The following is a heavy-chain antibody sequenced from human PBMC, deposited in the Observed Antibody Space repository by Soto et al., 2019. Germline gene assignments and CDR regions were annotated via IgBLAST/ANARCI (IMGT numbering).Heavy chain of an antibody. D-gene: IGHD4-17*01. CDR1: GFTFSSYG. CDR2: ISYDGSNK. V-gene: IGHV3-30*18. J-gene: IGHJ4*02. Sequence: QVQLVESGGGVVQPGRSLRLSCAASGFTFSSYGMHWVRQAPGKGLEWVAVISYDGSNKYYADSVKGRFTISRDNSKNTLYLQMNSLRAEDTAVYYCAKDWTTVVTPRDFDYWGQGTLVTVSS. CDR3: AKDWTTVVTPRDFDY.